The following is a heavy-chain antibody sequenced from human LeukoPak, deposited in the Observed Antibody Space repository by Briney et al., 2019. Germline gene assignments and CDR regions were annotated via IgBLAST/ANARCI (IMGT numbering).Heavy chain of an antibody. J-gene: IGHJ4*02. V-gene: IGHV3-21*04. CDR3: AREWVEGIAVAGTYGY. Sequence: GGSLRLSCAASGFTFSSYSMNWVRQAPGKGLEWVSSISSSSSYIYYADSVKGRFTISRDNAKNSLYLQMNSLRSEDTAVYYCAREWVEGIAVAGTYGYWGQGTLVTVSS. CDR1: GFTFSSYS. CDR2: ISSSSSYI. D-gene: IGHD6-19*01.